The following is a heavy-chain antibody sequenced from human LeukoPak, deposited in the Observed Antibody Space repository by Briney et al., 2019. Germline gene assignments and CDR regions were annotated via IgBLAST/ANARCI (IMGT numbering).Heavy chain of an antibody. CDR1: GDSISSRTYS. CDR2: IYYSGTT. J-gene: IGHJ4*02. CDR3: ARSPLLLYVTGLYYFDY. V-gene: IGHV4-39*02. Sequence: ASETLSLTCTVSGDSISSRTYSWVWIRQPPGKGLEWIGSIYYSGTTYYNPSLKSRVTISVDTSKSHFSLKLTSVTAADTAVYYCARSPLLLYVTGLYYFDYWGQGTLVTVSS. D-gene: IGHD2-15*01.